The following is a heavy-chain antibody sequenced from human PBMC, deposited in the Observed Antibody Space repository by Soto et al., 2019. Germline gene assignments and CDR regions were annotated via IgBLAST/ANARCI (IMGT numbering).Heavy chain of an antibody. J-gene: IGHJ4*01. V-gene: IGHV3-30-3*01. CDR1: GFTFSNYA. Sequence: QVQLVESGGGVVQPGRSLRLSCAASGFTFSNYAMHWVRQAPGKGLELVAIISYDGSNKYYAESVKGRFTISRDNPKNTVHLQMSRLRPEDTAVYYCARDPSRGITMIALEIHYWGQGNLVTVSS. CDR2: ISYDGSNK. D-gene: IGHD3-22*01. CDR3: ARDPSRGITMIALEIHY.